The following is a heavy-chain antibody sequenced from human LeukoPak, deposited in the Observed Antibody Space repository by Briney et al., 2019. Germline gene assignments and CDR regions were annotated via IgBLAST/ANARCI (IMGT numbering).Heavy chain of an antibody. D-gene: IGHD4-17*01. Sequence: GGSLRLSCAPSGFTFSSYSMNWVRQAPGKGLEWASSISISSSYIYYTDSAKGRFTISRDNAKNSLYLQMNSLRAEDTAVYYCAIDLKTTVTTNFDYWGQGTLVTVSS. J-gene: IGHJ4*02. V-gene: IGHV3-21*01. CDR3: AIDLKTTVTTNFDY. CDR1: GFTFSSYS. CDR2: ISISSSYI.